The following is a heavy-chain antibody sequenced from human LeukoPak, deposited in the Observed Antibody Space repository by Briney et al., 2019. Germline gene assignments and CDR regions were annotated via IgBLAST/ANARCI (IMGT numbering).Heavy chain of an antibody. CDR3: ARSTSGSGSGIEDY. D-gene: IGHD3-10*01. Sequence: SATLSLASTVSGGSISSYYWSWIRRPPGKGLEGIGYIYYSGSTKYNPSLKTRVTISVHASKNQFSLKLSSVTAADAAVHYCARSTSGSGSGIEDYLGQGTLVTGSS. CDR2: IYYSGST. J-gene: IGHJ4*02. CDR1: GGSISSYY. V-gene: IGHV4-59*01.